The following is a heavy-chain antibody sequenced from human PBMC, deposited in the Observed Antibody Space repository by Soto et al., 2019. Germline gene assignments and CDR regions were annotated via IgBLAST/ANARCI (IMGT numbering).Heavy chain of an antibody. Sequence: PSETLSLTCTVSGGSISSGDYYWSWIRQPPGKGLEWIGYIYYSGSTYYNPSLKSRVTISVDTSKNQFSLKLSSVTAADTAVYYCARWQQLAPLYYFDYWGQGTLVTVSS. CDR3: ARWQQLAPLYYFDY. V-gene: IGHV4-30-4*01. CDR1: GGSISSGDYY. CDR2: IYYSGST. J-gene: IGHJ4*02. D-gene: IGHD6-13*01.